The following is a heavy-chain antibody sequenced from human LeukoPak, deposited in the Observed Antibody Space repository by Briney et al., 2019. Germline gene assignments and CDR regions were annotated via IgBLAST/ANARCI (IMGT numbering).Heavy chain of an antibody. V-gene: IGHV1-2*02. J-gene: IGHJ4*02. CDR1: GYTFTGYY. Sequence: GASVKVSCKASGYTFTGYYMHWVRQAPGQGLEWMGWINPNSGGTNYAQKFQGRVTMTGDTSISTAYMELSRLRSDDTAVYYCARDENYDILTGYSELDYWGQGTLVTVSS. CDR3: ARDENYDILTGYSELDY. D-gene: IGHD3-9*01. CDR2: INPNSGGT.